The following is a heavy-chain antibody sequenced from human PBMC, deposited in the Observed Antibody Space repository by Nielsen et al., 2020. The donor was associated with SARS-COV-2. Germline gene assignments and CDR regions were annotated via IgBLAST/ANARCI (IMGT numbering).Heavy chain of an antibody. Sequence: GESLKISCSVSGFTFSDFYMAWIRQVPERGLEWISYMNPSGSSIYHAESVKGRFTISRDNAKNSLYLQMNNLRAEDTAIYYCVRESGSHIDHWGQGTLVTVSS. V-gene: IGHV3-11*01. J-gene: IGHJ4*02. CDR2: MNPSGSSI. D-gene: IGHD1-26*01. CDR3: VRESGSHIDH. CDR1: GFTFSDFY.